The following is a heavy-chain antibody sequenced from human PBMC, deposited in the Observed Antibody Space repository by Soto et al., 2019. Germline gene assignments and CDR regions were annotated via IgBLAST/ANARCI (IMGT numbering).Heavy chain of an antibody. CDR1: GFTFSSYE. Sequence: PGGSLRLSCAASGFTFSSYEMNWVRQAPGKGLEWVSYISSSGSTIYYADSVKGRFTISRDNAKNSLYLQMNSLRAEDTAVYYCARAGSYYYDSSGYYPRFSYYYYGMDVWGQGTTVTV. V-gene: IGHV3-48*03. CDR2: ISSSGSTI. D-gene: IGHD3-22*01. CDR3: ARAGSYYYDSSGYYPRFSYYYYGMDV. J-gene: IGHJ6*02.